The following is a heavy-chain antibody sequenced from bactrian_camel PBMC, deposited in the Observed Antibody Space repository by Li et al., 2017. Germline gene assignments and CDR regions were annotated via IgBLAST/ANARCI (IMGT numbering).Heavy chain of an antibody. CDR1: GFTFSTYD. CDR2: ISSGGGNT. J-gene: IGHJ4*01. Sequence: VQLVESGGGSVQSGGSLRLSCEASGFTFSTYDMSWVRQSPGKGLEWVSGISSGGGNTYYADSVKGRFTISQDTAKNTVYLQMNSLKPEDTAMYYCAADLRVGGNCGREGDWRYFGQGTQVTVS. D-gene: IGHD2*01. V-gene: IGHV3S40*01.